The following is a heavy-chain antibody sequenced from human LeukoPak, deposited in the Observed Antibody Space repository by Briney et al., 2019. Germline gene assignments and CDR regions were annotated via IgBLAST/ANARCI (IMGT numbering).Heavy chain of an antibody. CDR3: ATTMIRGVILAWELGY. V-gene: IGHV1-18*01. J-gene: IGHJ4*02. D-gene: IGHD3-10*01. Sequence: ASVKVSCKASGYSFINSGISWVRQAPGQGLEWMGWISAYNGNTNYAQNVQGRVTMTTYKSTSTAYMELRSLRSDETAVYYCATTMIRGVILAWELGYWGQGTLVTVSS. CDR1: GYSFINSG. CDR2: ISAYNGNT.